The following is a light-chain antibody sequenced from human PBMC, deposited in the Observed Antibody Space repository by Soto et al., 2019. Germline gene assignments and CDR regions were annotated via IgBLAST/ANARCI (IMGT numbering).Light chain of an antibody. CDR3: QQYGSSPLT. J-gene: IGKJ4*02. CDR1: QSVSSSF. CDR2: GAS. V-gene: IGKV3-20*01. Sequence: EIVLTQSPGTLSLSPGERATLSCRASQSVSSSFLAWYQQKPGQAPRLLIYGASSRATGIPDRFSGSGSGTAVTLLISSLEDADVAVYYFQQYGSSPLTFGGGTKVEIK.